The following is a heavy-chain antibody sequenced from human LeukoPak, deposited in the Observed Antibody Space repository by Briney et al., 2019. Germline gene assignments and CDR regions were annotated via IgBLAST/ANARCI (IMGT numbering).Heavy chain of an antibody. J-gene: IGHJ3*02. CDR2: IIPIFGTA. CDR3: ARVGASSGPLDAFDI. D-gene: IGHD3-22*01. V-gene: IGHV1-69*13. Sequence: GASVKVSCKASGGTFSSYAISWVRQAPGQGLEWMGGIIPIFGTANYAQKFQGRVTITADESTSTAYMELSRLRSDDTAVYYCARVGASSGPLDAFDIWGQGTMVTVSS. CDR1: GGTFSSYA.